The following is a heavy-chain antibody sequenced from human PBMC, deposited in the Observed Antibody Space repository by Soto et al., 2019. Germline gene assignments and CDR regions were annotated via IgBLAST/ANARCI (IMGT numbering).Heavy chain of an antibody. CDR1: DYTFSRYG. CDR2: ISGYNGDT. D-gene: IGHD2-8*01. CDR3: AKNGQPTYYYCGMDV. V-gene: IGHV1-18*01. Sequence: QGQLVQSGGEVKKPGASVKVSCKASDYTFSRYGISWVRQAPGQGLEWMGWISGYNGDTNYAQKFQGRVTMTIDTTTTKAYVELTRLTSDDTAVYYCAKNGQPTYYYCGMDVWGQGTTVTVSS. J-gene: IGHJ6*01.